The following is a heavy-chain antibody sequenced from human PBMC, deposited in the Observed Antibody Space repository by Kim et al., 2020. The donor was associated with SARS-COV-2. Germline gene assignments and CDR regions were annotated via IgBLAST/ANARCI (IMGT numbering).Heavy chain of an antibody. CDR3: ARVRYKVRYYYYMDV. Sequence: SETLSLTCAVYGGSFSGYYWSWIRQPPGKGLEWIGEINHSGSTNYNPSLKSRVTISVDTSKNQFSLKLSSVTAADTAVYYCARVRYKVRYYYYMDVWGKG. CDR1: GGSFSGYY. CDR2: INHSGST. V-gene: IGHV4-34*01. J-gene: IGHJ6*03. D-gene: IGHD1-1*01.